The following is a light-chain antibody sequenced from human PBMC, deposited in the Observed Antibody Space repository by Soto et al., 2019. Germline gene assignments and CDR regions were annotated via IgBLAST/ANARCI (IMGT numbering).Light chain of an antibody. CDR1: ERIYSAY. CDR3: PQYGNSPIT. CDR2: GTS. Sequence: EVVLTQSPGTLSLSRGERATLSCRASERIYSAYLGWYQQKPGQAPRLLIYGTSSRATGIPDRFSGSGSGTDFTLTISRLQPEDFAVYYCPQYGNSPITFGQGTRLEIK. J-gene: IGKJ5*01. V-gene: IGKV3-20*01.